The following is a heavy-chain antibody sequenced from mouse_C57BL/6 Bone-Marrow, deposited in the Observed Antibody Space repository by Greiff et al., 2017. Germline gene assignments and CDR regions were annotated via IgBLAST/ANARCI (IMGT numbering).Heavy chain of an antibody. CDR3: AKNWRNMEYGNYVVFYAMDY. CDR2: IWSGGST. Sequence: QVQLQQSGPGLVQPSQSLSITCTVSGFSLTSYGVHWVRQPPGKGLEWLGVIWSGGSTDYNAAFISRLSISKDNSKSQVFFKMNSLQADDTAIYYCAKNWRNMEYGNYVVFYAMDYWGQGTSVTVSS. J-gene: IGHJ4*01. V-gene: IGHV2-4*01. CDR1: GFSLTSYG. D-gene: IGHD2-10*02.